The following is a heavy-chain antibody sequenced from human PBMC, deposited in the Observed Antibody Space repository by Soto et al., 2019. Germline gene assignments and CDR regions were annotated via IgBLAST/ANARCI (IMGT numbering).Heavy chain of an antibody. D-gene: IGHD3-10*01. V-gene: IGHV1-69*13. J-gene: IGHJ4*02. Sequence: SVKVSCKVAGGPFSTLSISWVRQAPGQGLVWMGGIIPIFDATNYAQKFQGRVTITADDSTSTAYMEVSSLRSDDTAVYYCARDLPNRAGXVWGPGTLVTVSS. CDR2: IIPIFDAT. CDR1: GGPFSTLS. CDR3: ARDLPNRAGXV.